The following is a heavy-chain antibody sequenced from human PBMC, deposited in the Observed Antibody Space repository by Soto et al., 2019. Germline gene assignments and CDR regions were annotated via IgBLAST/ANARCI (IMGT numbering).Heavy chain of an antibody. CDR3: ARGAVVNFDS. V-gene: IGHV4-30-2*01. CDR2: IYHSGST. CDR1: GGSISSGGSS. D-gene: IGHD3-22*01. Sequence: PSETLSLTCAVSGGSISSGGSSWTWIRQPPGKGLEWTGYIYHSGSTYYNPSLKSRVAISVDRSKNQFSLKLTSVTAADTAVYYCARGAVVNFDSWGQGTLVTVSS. J-gene: IGHJ4*02.